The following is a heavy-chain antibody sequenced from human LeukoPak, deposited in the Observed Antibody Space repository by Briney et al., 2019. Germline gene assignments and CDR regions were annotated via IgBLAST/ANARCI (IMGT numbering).Heavy chain of an antibody. Sequence: GSLRLSCAASGFTFSSYSMNWVRQAPGKGLEWVSSISSRRAYIYYADSVKGRFTISRDNAKNSLYLQMNSLRAEDTAVYYCAREEDYIDSSGYYLSAFDMWGQGTMVTVSS. CDR2: ISSRRAYI. CDR1: GFTFSSYS. D-gene: IGHD3-22*01. J-gene: IGHJ3*02. CDR3: AREEDYIDSSGYYLSAFDM. V-gene: IGHV3-21*01.